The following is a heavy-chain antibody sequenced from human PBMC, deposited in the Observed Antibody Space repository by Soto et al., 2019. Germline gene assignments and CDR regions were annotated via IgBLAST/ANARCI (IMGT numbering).Heavy chain of an antibody. V-gene: IGHV3-30-3*01. Sequence: QVQLVESGGGVVQPGRSLRLSCAASGFTFSSYAMHWVRQAPGKGLEWVAVISYDGSNKYYADSVKGRFTISRDNSKNTLYLQMNSLRAEDTAVYYCARGLWPYPGAFDIWGQGTMVTVSS. CDR1: GFTFSSYA. CDR2: ISYDGSNK. J-gene: IGHJ3*02. CDR3: ARGLWPYPGAFDI. D-gene: IGHD2-2*01.